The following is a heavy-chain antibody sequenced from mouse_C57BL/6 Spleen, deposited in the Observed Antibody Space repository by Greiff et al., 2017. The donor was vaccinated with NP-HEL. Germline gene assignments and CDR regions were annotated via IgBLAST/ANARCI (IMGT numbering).Heavy chain of an antibody. CDR2: IDPSDSYT. CDR3: ARQGDYDGFYAMDY. Sequence: QVQLQQPGAELVMPGASVKLSCKASGYTFTSYWMHWVKQRPGQGLEWIGEIDPSDSYTNYNQKFKGKSTLTVDKSSSTAYMQLSSLTSEDSAVYYCARQGDYDGFYAMDYWGQGTSVTVSS. J-gene: IGHJ4*01. D-gene: IGHD2-4*01. V-gene: IGHV1-69*01. CDR1: GYTFTSYW.